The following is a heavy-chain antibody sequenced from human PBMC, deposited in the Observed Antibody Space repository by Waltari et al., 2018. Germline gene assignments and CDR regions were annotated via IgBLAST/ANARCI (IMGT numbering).Heavy chain of an antibody. V-gene: IGHV3-7*01. CDR1: GFTLSSFW. CDR2: IKQDGSEK. Sequence: EVQLVESGGGLVQPGGSLRLDCAASGFTLSSFWMNWVRQTPGKGLEWVAGIKQDGSEKYYADSVKGRFTISRDNAKNSLYLQMNSLRAEDTAVYYCATSGWYCFDYWGQGTLVTVSS. J-gene: IGHJ4*02. D-gene: IGHD6-19*01. CDR3: ATSGWYCFDY.